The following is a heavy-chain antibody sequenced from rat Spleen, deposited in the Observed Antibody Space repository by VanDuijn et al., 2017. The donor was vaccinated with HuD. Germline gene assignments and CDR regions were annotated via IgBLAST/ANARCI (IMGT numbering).Heavy chain of an antibody. D-gene: IGHD1-2*01. CDR1: GFSLTSYN. CDR2: IWTGGNT. Sequence: QVQLKESGPGLVQPSQTLSLTCTVSGFSLTSYNVHWVRQPTGKGLEWMGVIWTGGNTDYNSALKSRLSISRVTSKSQVFLKMNSLQTEDIATYYCARGGYYSSYIDFYVMDAWGQGASVTVSS. CDR3: ARGGYYSSYIDFYVMDA. V-gene: IGHV2-30*01. J-gene: IGHJ4*01.